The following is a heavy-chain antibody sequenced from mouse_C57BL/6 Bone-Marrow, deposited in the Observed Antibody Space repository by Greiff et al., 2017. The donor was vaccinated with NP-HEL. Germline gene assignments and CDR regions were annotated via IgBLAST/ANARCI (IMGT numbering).Heavy chain of an antibody. CDR3: ATSPHSYDSGGSGDDYDLDY. Sequence: QVQLQQSGADLVKPGASVKMSCTASGYTFTSYWITWVNQRPGQGLEWIGDIYPGSGSTNYNEKFKSQAILTVDTSSNIVYMQLSRLTSEDAAVYYDATSPHSYDSGGSGDDYDLDYWGQGTSVTVSS. CDR2: IYPGSGST. J-gene: IGHJ4*01. D-gene: IGHD2-12*01. CDR1: GYTFTSYW. V-gene: IGHV1-55*01.